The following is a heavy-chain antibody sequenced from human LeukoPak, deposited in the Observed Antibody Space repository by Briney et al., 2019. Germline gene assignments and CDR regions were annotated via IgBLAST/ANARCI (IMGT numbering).Heavy chain of an antibody. D-gene: IGHD2-2*01. CDR2: IYYSGST. J-gene: IGHJ5*02. Sequence: RTSQTLSLTCTVSGGSISSGGYYWSWIRQHPGKGLEWIGYIYYSGSTYYNPSLKSRVTISVDTSKNQFSLKLSSVTAADTAVYYCASGGYCSSTTCYPNWFDPWGQGTLVTVSS. CDR1: GGSISSGGYY. V-gene: IGHV4-31*03. CDR3: ASGGYCSSTTCYPNWFDP.